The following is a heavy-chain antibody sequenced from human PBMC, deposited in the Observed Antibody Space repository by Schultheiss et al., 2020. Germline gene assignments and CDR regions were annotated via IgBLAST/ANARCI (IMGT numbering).Heavy chain of an antibody. D-gene: IGHD6-19*01. J-gene: IGHJ6*02. CDR2: INPNSGNT. Sequence: ASVKVSCKASGYTFTGYYMHWVRQAPGQGLEWMGWINPNSGNTNYAQKLQGRVTMTTDTSTSTAYMELRSLRSDDTAVYYCARGAVAGGGTGMDVGGQGTTVTVSS. CDR3: ARGAVAGGGTGMDV. V-gene: IGHV1-18*04. CDR1: GYTFTGYY.